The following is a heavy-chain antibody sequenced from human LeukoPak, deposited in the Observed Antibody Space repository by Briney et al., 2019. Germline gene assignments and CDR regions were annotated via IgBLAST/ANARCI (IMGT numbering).Heavy chain of an antibody. D-gene: IGHD5-18*01. CDR1: GFTFSGYS. J-gene: IGHJ4*02. CDR3: ARDLGGYSYGYNDY. CDR2: ISSSSSYI. V-gene: IGHV3-21*01. Sequence: GGSLRLSCAASGFTFSGYSMNWVRQAPGKGLEWVSSISSSSSYIYYADSVKGRFTISRDNAKNSLYLQMNSLRAEDTAVYYCARDLGGYSYGYNDYWGQGTLVTVSS.